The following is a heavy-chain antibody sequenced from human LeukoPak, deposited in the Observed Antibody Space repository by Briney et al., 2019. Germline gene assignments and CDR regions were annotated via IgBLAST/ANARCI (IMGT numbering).Heavy chain of an antibody. CDR2: IWYDGSNK. Sequence: AGGSLRLSCAPSGLTVTSYGMRWARQAPGKGLEWLAVIWYDGSNKYYAGSVKGRFTISRDNSKSTLYLQMNSLRAEDTAVYYCARDGVVTAIYYYYYMDVWGKGTTVTVSS. CDR3: ARDGVVTAIYYYYYMDV. J-gene: IGHJ6*03. D-gene: IGHD2-21*02. CDR1: GLTVTSYG. V-gene: IGHV3-30*19.